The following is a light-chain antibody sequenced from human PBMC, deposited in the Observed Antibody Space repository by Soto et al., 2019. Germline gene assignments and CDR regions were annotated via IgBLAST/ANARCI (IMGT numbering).Light chain of an antibody. Sequence: EIVLTQSPGTLSLSPGERATLSCRASQSVRAYYLAWYQQKPGQAPRLLISGATTRATGIPDRFSGSGSGTDFTLNINRLEPEDCAVYYCQQYSDSPRTFGQGTKVEIK. CDR3: QQYSDSPRT. CDR2: GAT. V-gene: IGKV3-20*01. CDR1: QSVRAYY. J-gene: IGKJ1*01.